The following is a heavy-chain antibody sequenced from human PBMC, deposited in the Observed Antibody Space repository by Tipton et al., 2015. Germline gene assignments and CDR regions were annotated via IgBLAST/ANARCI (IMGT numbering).Heavy chain of an antibody. Sequence: GLVKPSETLSLTWNVSGGSVSSGSYYWSWIPQPPGKGLEWLGYIYYSGSTNYNPSLKSRVTISVDTSKNQFSLKLSSVTAADTAVYYCAREGGYGSGGSCYNRDYYYYGMDVWGQGTTVTVSS. D-gene: IGHD2-15*01. J-gene: IGHJ6*02. V-gene: IGHV4-61*01. CDR2: IYYSGST. CDR3: AREGGYGSGGSCYNRDYYYYGMDV. CDR1: GGSVSSGSYY.